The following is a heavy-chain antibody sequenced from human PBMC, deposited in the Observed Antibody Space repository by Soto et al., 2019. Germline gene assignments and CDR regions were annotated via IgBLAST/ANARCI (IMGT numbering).Heavy chain of an antibody. V-gene: IGHV4-31*03. Sequence: QVQLQESGPGLVKPAQTLSLTSTVSGGSISSGSYYWSWIRQHPGKGLEWIGYIYYSGSTYYNPSLKSRVTISVDTSKNQFSLKLSSVNAADTAVYYCARWPQLEPRFDYWGQGTLVTVSS. CDR1: GGSISSGSYY. CDR2: IYYSGST. D-gene: IGHD1-1*01. CDR3: ARWPQLEPRFDY. J-gene: IGHJ4*02.